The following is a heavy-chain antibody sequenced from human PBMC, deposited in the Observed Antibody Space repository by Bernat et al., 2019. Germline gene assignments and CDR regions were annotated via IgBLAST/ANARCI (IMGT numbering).Heavy chain of an antibody. CDR1: GFTFNNYG. D-gene: IGHD5-18*01. J-gene: IGHJ4*02. Sequence: QVQLVESGGGVVQPGRSLRLSCAASGFTFNNYGIHWVRQAPGKGLEGVAVVWYDGSNKYYADSVRGRFTISRDNTKTTVDLKMNSLRAEDTAVYFCARDSSAYSPLDYWGQGTLVTVSS. V-gene: IGHV3-33*01. CDR2: VWYDGSNK. CDR3: ARDSSAYSPLDY.